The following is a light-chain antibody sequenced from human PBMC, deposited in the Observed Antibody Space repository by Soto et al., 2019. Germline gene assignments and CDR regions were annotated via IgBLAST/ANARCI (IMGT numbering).Light chain of an antibody. CDR2: EVN. CDR1: SSDVGGYNY. V-gene: IGLV2-8*01. Sequence: QSVLTQPPSASGSPGQSVAISCTGTSSDVGGYNYVSWYQQHPGKAPKLMIYEVNKRPSGVPDRFSGSKSGNTASLTVSGLQAEDDADYYCSSYTISNTLPFVFGTGTKVTVL. J-gene: IGLJ1*01. CDR3: SSYTISNTLPFV.